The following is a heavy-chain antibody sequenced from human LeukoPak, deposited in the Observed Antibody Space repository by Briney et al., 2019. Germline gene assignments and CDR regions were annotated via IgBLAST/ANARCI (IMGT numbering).Heavy chain of an antibody. Sequence: GGSLRLSCAASGFTFSSYEMNWVRKAPGKGLEWVSYISSSGSTIYYADSVKGRFTISRDNAKNSLYLQMNSLRAEDTAVYYCARDIYSSFDYWGQGTLVTVSS. D-gene: IGHD2-15*01. CDR3: ARDIYSSFDY. J-gene: IGHJ4*02. CDR1: GFTFSSYE. CDR2: ISSSGSTI. V-gene: IGHV3-48*03.